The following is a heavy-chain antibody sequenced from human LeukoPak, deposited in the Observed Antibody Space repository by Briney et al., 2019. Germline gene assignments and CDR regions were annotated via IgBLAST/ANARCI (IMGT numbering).Heavy chain of an antibody. D-gene: IGHD2-15*01. V-gene: IGHV4-31*03. J-gene: IGHJ6*02. Sequence: SETLSLTCTVSGGSISSGGYYWSWIRQHPGKGLEWIGYIYYSGSTYYNPSLKSRVTISVDTSKNQFSLKLSSVTAADTAVYYCARDHDMVNSFYYGMDVWGQGTTVTVSS. CDR1: GGSISSGGYY. CDR3: ARDHDMVNSFYYGMDV. CDR2: IYYSGST.